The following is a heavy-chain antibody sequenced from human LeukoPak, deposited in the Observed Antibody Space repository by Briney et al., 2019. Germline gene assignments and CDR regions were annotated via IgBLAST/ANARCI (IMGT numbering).Heavy chain of an antibody. V-gene: IGHV4-31*03. D-gene: IGHD2-15*01. CDR1: GGSISSGGYY. CDR3: ARVKGYCSGGSCFWFDP. Sequence: ASETLSLTGTVSGGSISSGGYYWSWIRQHPGKGLEWIGYIYYSGSTYYNPSLKSRVTISVDTSKNQFSLKLSSVTAADTAVYYCARVKGYCSGGSCFWFDPWGQGTLVTVSS. CDR2: IYYSGST. J-gene: IGHJ5*02.